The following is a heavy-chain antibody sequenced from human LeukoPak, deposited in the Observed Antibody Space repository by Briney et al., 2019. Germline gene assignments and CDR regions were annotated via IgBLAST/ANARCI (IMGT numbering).Heavy chain of an antibody. V-gene: IGHV3-33*01. Sequence: PGGSLRLSCAASGFTFSRYGMHWVRQAPGKGLVWVAVIWYDGSNKYYADSVKGRFTISRDNSKNTLYLQMNSLRAEDTAVYYCVRDNDDSSAFDYWGQGTLVTVSS. J-gene: IGHJ4*02. D-gene: IGHD3-22*01. CDR1: GFTFSRYG. CDR2: IWYDGSNK. CDR3: VRDNDDSSAFDY.